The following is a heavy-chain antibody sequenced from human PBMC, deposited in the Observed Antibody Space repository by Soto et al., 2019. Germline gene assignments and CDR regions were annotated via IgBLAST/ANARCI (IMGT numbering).Heavy chain of an antibody. Sequence: EVQLLESGGGLVQPGGSLRLSCAASGFTFSSYAMSWVRQAPGKGLEWVSAISGSGGSTYYADSVKGRFTISRDNSKNALYLQMNSLRAEDTAVYYCAKDFEQWREPLPFQHWGQGTLVTVSS. CDR2: ISGSGGST. V-gene: IGHV3-23*01. J-gene: IGHJ1*01. D-gene: IGHD6-19*01. CDR3: AKDFEQWREPLPFQH. CDR1: GFTFSSYA.